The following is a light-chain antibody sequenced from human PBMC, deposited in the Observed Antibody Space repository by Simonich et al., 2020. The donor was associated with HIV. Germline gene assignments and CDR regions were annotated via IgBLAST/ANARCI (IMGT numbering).Light chain of an antibody. J-gene: IGKJ1*01. Sequence: DIVMTQSPDSLAVSLGERATINCKSSQSVLYRSNNKEYLGWYQKKPGQPPKLLIYWASTRESGVPDRFSGSGSGTDFTLTISSLQAEDVAVYSCQQYYTTPRTFGQGTKVEIK. CDR2: WAS. CDR1: QSVLYRSNNKEY. V-gene: IGKV4-1*01. CDR3: QQYYTTPRT.